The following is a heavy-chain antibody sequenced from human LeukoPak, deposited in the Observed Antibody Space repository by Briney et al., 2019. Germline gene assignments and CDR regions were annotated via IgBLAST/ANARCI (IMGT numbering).Heavy chain of an antibody. CDR2: IYYSGST. CDR1: GGSISSSCYY. J-gene: IGHJ6*02. CDR3: ARIPGDCSGGSCYHSSYYYYGMDV. Sequence: ASETLSLTCTVSGGSISSSCYYWGWIRQPPGKGLEWIGSIYYSGSTYYNPSLKSRVTISVDTSKNQFSLKLSSVTAADTAVYYCARIPGDCSGGSCYHSSYYYYGMDVWGQGTTVTVSS. V-gene: IGHV4-39*01. D-gene: IGHD2-15*01.